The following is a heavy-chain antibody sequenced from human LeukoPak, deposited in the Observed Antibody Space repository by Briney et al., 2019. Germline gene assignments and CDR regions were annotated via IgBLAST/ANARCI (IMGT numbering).Heavy chain of an antibody. CDR1: GGSISSSNW. D-gene: IGHD4-23*01. J-gene: IGHJ4*02. CDR3: VRAGYGGNSADY. Sequence: SGTLSLTCAVSGGSISSSNWWSWVRQPPGKGLEWIGEIHHSGSTNYNPSLKSRVTTSVDKSKNQFSLKLSSVTAADTAVYYCVRAGYGGNSADYWGQGTLVTVS. V-gene: IGHV4-4*02. CDR2: IHHSGST.